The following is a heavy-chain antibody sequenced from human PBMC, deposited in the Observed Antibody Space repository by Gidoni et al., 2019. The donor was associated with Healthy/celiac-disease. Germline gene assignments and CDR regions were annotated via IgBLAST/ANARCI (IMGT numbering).Heavy chain of an antibody. CDR1: VSTFTSYG. CDR2: ISAYKGNT. J-gene: IGHJ3*02. CDR3: ARWAVVVVTGGAFDI. Sequence: QVQLVQSGAEVKKPGASVKVSCKASVSTFTSYGISWVRQAPGQGLEWMGWISAYKGNTNYAQKLQGRVTMTTDTSTSTAYMELRSLRSDDTAVYYCARWAVVVVTGGAFDIWGQGTMVTVSS. V-gene: IGHV1-18*01. D-gene: IGHD2-15*01.